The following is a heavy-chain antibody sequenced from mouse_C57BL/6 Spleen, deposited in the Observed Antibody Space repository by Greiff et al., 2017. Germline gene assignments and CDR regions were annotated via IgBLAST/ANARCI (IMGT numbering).Heavy chain of an antibody. J-gene: IGHJ1*03. CDR3: ARGTTVVATKQFWYFDV. CDR2: INPSSGYT. D-gene: IGHD1-1*01. V-gene: IGHV1-7*01. CDR1: GYTFTSYW. Sequence: QVQLKQSGAELAKPGASVKLSCKASGYTFTSYWMHWVKQRPGQGLEWIGYINPSSGYTKYNQKFKDKATLTADKSSSTAYMQRSSLTSEDSAVYYCARGTTVVATKQFWYFDVWGTGTTVTASS.